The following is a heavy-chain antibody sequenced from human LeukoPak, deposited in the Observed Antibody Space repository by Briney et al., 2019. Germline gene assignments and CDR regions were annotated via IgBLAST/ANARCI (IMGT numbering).Heavy chain of an antibody. D-gene: IGHD5-12*01. J-gene: IGHJ4*02. Sequence: ASVKVCCKVSGYTLVELSVQCMRQAPGKWLEWMGGFAPEDGETIYAQKFHGRVTMTEDTSTDTAYMELSSLRSEDTAVYYCQGRGYSGYGFTIPIDYWGQGTLVTVSS. V-gene: IGHV1-24*01. CDR2: FAPEDGET. CDR1: GYTLVELS. CDR3: QGRGYSGYGFTIPIDY.